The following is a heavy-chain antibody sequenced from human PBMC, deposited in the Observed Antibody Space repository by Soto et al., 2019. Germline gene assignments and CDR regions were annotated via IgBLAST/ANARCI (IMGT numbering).Heavy chain of an antibody. Sequence: SQTLSLTCTVSGGSFSSSAYYWGWIRQAPGKGLEWIGSIYYSGSTYYNPSLKSRVTISVDTSKKQFSLKLRSVTAADTAVYYCARMGIAVTGRAFDIWGQGTMVTVS. CDR1: GGSFSSSAYY. D-gene: IGHD6-19*01. J-gene: IGHJ3*02. CDR2: IYYSGST. V-gene: IGHV4-39*01. CDR3: ARMGIAVTGRAFDI.